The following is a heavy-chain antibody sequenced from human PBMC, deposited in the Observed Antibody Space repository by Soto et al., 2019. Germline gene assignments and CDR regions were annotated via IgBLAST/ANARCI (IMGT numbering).Heavy chain of an antibody. CDR3: ARGSKDYYGLDV. J-gene: IGHJ6*02. CDR1: GFTFSSYA. CDR2: IWYDGSKK. V-gene: IGHV3-33*01. Sequence: PGGSLRLSCAASGFTFSSYAMHWVRQAPGKGLEWVAVIWYDGSKKYYADSVKGRFTISRDNSNNTLYLQVNSLRAEDTAVYYCARGSKDYYGLDVWGQGTTVTVSS.